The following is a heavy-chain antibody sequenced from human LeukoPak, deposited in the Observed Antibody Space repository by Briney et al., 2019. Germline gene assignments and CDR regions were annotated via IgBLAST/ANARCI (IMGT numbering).Heavy chain of an antibody. Sequence: PGGSLRLSCAASGFTFHTYWMTWVRQAPGKGLEWVSAISGSGGSTYYADSVKGRFTISRDNSKNTLYLQMNSLRAEDTAVYYCAKLALYGRDAFDIWGQGTMVTVSS. CDR2: ISGSGGST. V-gene: IGHV3-23*01. D-gene: IGHD3-10*01. J-gene: IGHJ3*02. CDR1: GFTFHTYW. CDR3: AKLALYGRDAFDI.